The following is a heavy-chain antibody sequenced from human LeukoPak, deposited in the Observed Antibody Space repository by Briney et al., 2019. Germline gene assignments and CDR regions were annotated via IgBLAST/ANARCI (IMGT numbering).Heavy chain of an antibody. CDR3: ARQSPGYCSGGSCRSFDY. J-gene: IGHJ4*02. CDR1: GYSFTSYR. V-gene: IGHV5-10-1*01. D-gene: IGHD2-15*01. CDR2: LDPSDSYT. Sequence: GESLKISCKGSGYSFTSYRISWVRQIPGKGVEWMGRLDPSDSYTNCSPSFQGHVTISADKSISTAYLQWSSLKASDTAMYYCARQSPGYCSGGSCRSFDYWGQGTLVTVSS.